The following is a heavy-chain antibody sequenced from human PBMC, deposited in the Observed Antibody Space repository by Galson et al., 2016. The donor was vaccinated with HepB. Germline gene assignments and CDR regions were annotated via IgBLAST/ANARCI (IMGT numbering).Heavy chain of an antibody. D-gene: IGHD3-3*01. J-gene: IGHJ6*02. CDR1: GYTFPSYG. CDR2: ISAYNGNT. V-gene: IGHV1-18*01. Sequence: SVKVSCKASGYTFPSYGISWVRQAPGQGLEWMGWISAYNGNTNYAQNLQGRVSMTTDTSTSTAYMELRSLRSDDTAVYYCARDLGRVGSDYDFWSGFSYGMDVWGQGTTVTVSS. CDR3: ARDLGRVGSDYDFWSGFSYGMDV.